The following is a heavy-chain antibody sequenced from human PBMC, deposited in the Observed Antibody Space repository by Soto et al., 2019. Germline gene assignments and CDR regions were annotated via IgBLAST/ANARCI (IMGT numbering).Heavy chain of an antibody. V-gene: IGHV3-33*08. CDR3: AREGIGDCSGGSCGYFDL. J-gene: IGHJ2*01. D-gene: IGHD2-15*01. Sequence: GGSLRLSCAASGFTFSSYGMHWVRQAPGKGLEWVAVIWYDGSNKYYADSVKGRFTISRDNSKNTLYLQMNSLRAEDTAVYFCAREGIGDCSGGSCGYFDLWGRGTLVTVSS. CDR1: GFTFSSYG. CDR2: IWYDGSNK.